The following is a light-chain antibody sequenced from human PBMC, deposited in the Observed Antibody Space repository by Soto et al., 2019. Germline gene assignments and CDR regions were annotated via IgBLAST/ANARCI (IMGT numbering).Light chain of an antibody. CDR2: DVS. V-gene: IGLV2-14*03. Sequence: SELPQPASGSGSPGQSITISCTGTSSDVGGYNYVSWYQHHPGKAPKLLTYDVSNRPPGVSNRFSGSKSDNTASLTISGLQPEDEADYYCSSYTTSNTRQIVFGTGTKVTVL. CDR1: SSDVGGYNY. CDR3: SSYTTSNTRQIV. J-gene: IGLJ1*01.